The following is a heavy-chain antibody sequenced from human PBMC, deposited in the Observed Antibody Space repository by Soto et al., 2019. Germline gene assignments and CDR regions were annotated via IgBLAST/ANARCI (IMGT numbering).Heavy chain of an antibody. Sequence: GGSLRLSCAASGFTFSNAWMSWVRQAPGKGLEWVGRIKSKTDGGTTDYAAPVKGRFTISRDDSKNTLYLQMNSLKTEDTAVYYCTTVDIVATPYTLDYWGQGTLVTVSS. D-gene: IGHD5-12*01. CDR2: IKSKTDGGTT. CDR3: TTVDIVATPYTLDY. CDR1: GFTFSNAW. V-gene: IGHV3-15*01. J-gene: IGHJ4*02.